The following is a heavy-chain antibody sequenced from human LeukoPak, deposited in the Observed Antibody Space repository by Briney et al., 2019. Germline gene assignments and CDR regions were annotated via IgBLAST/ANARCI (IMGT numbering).Heavy chain of an antibody. Sequence: GGSLRLSCAASGFTFSSYSMNWVRQAPGKGLEWVSSISSSSSYIYYADSVKGRFTISRDNAKNSLYLQMNSLRAEDTAVYYGARDGYYFLCVYWGGGGGYYFDYWGQGTLVTVSS. CDR2: ISSSSSYI. V-gene: IGHV3-21*01. CDR1: GFTFSSYS. CDR3: ARDGYYFLCVYWGGGGGYYFDY. D-gene: IGHD3-3*01. J-gene: IGHJ4*02.